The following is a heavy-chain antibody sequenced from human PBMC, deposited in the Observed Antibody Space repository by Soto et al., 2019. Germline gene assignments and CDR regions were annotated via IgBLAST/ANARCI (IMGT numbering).Heavy chain of an antibody. CDR1: GYTFTSYA. J-gene: IGHJ5*02. CDR3: ARSSRWYPYRSDNWFDP. CDR2: INAGNGNT. Sequence: QVQLVQSGAEVKKPGASVKVSCKASGYTFTSYAMHWVRQAPGQRLEWMGWINAGNGNTKYSQKFQGRVTISRDTSASTAYMELSSLRSEDTAVSSCARSSRWYPYRSDNWFDPWGQGTLVTVSS. V-gene: IGHV1-3*01. D-gene: IGHD6-13*01.